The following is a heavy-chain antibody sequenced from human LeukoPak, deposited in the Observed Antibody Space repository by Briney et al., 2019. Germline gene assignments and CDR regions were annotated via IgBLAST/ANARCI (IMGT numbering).Heavy chain of an antibody. Sequence: GASVKVSCKASGYTFTGYYMHWVRQAPGQGLEWMGWINPNSGGTNYAQKFQGRVTMTRDTSISTAYMGLSRLRSDDTAVYYCARDPTAFVVVPAPGYWGQGTLVTVSS. CDR1: GYTFTGYY. V-gene: IGHV1-2*02. CDR2: INPNSGGT. D-gene: IGHD2-2*01. CDR3: ARDPTAFVVVPAPGY. J-gene: IGHJ4*02.